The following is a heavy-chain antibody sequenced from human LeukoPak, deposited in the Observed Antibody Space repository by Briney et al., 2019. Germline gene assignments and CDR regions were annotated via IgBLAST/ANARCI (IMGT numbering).Heavy chain of an antibody. Sequence: GGSLRLSCAASGFTFSSYSMNWVRQAPGKGLEWVSSISSSSSYIYYADSVKGRLTISRDNAKNSLYLQMNSLRAEDTAVYYCARASSRAVVVVSNGGGDYWGQGTLVTVSS. J-gene: IGHJ4*02. V-gene: IGHV3-21*01. CDR2: ISSSSSYI. D-gene: IGHD2-15*01. CDR1: GFTFSSYS. CDR3: ARASSRAVVVVSNGGGDY.